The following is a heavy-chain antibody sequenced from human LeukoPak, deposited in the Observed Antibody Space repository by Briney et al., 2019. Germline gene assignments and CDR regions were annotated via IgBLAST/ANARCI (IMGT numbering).Heavy chain of an antibody. Sequence: PSETLSLTCTVSGGSISSYYWSWIRQPRGKGLEWIGYNYYSGSTNYNPSLKSRVTISVDTSKNQFSLKLSSVTAADTAVYYCARHTCGDRNFQHWGQGTLVSVSS. J-gene: IGHJ1*01. CDR1: GGSISSYY. CDR2: NYYSGST. V-gene: IGHV4-59*08. CDR3: ARHTCGDRNFQH. D-gene: IGHD2-21*01.